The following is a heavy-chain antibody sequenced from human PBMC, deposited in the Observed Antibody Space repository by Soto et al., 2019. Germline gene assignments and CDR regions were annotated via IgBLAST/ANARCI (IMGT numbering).Heavy chain of an antibody. CDR2: ISYDGSNK. Sequence: QVQLVESGGGVVQPGRSLRLSCAASGFTFSSYAMHWVRQAPGKGLEWVAVISYDGSNKYYADSVKGRFTISRDNSKNTLYLQRTSLRAEDTAVYYCARDRIYSSSWHDYWGQGTLGTVSS. CDR3: ARDRIYSSSWHDY. D-gene: IGHD6-13*01. J-gene: IGHJ4*02. CDR1: GFTFSSYA. V-gene: IGHV3-30-3*01.